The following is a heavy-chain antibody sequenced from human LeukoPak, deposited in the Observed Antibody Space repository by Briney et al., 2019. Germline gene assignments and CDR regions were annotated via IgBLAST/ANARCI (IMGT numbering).Heavy chain of an antibody. J-gene: IGHJ5*02. CDR2: INHSGST. V-gene: IGHV4-34*01. CDR3: ARGRRYSNGFDP. Sequence: SEALSLTCAVYGGSFSGYYWSWIRQPPGKGLEWIGEINHSGSTNYNPSLKSRVTISVDTSKNQFSLKLSSVTAADTAVYYCARGRRYSNGFDPWGQGTLVTVSS. CDR1: GGSFSGYY. D-gene: IGHD3-9*01.